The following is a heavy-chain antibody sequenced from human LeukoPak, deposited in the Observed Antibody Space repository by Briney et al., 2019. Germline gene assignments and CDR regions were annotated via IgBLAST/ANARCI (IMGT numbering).Heavy chain of an antibody. J-gene: IGHJ5*02. CDR1: GGSISSYY. D-gene: IGHD3-16*01. CDR3: ASSMITWGGVISNWFDP. V-gene: IGHV4-59*08. CDR2: IYYSGST. Sequence: SETLSLTSVVSGGSISSYYWSWIRQPPGKGLEWIGYIYYSGSTNYNPSLKSRVTISVDTSKNQFSLKMSSVTAADTAVYYCASSMITWGGVISNWFDPWGQGTLVTVSS.